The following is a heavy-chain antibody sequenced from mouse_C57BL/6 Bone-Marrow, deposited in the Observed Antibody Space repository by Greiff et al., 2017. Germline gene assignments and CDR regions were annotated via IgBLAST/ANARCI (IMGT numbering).Heavy chain of an antibody. CDR3: ARHEDIDYDYGYAMDY. CDR2: IYPGSGSI. V-gene: IGHV1-62-2*01. Sequence: QVQLQQSGAELVKPGASVKLSCKASGYTFTEYTIHWVKQRSGQGLEWIGWIYPGSGSIKYNEKFKDKATLTADKSSSTVYMELSRLTSEDSAVYFCARHEDIDYDYGYAMDYWGQGTSVTVSS. J-gene: IGHJ4*01. CDR1: GYTFTEYT. D-gene: IGHD2-4*01.